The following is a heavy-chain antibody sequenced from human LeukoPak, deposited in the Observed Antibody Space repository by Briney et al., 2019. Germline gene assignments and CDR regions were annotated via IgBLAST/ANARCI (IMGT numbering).Heavy chain of an antibody. D-gene: IGHD3-3*01. CDR1: GYTFTDYY. CDR2: INPNSGGT. J-gene: IGHJ6*02. V-gene: IGHV1-2*02. Sequence: ASVKVSCKASGYTFTDYYIHWVRQAPGQGLEWMGWINPNSGGTKYAQWSQGRVTMTRDTSINTAYMELSSLRSDDTALYYGARVESGYRLGYYYYNGMDVWGQGTTVTVSS. CDR3: ARVESGYRLGYYYYNGMDV.